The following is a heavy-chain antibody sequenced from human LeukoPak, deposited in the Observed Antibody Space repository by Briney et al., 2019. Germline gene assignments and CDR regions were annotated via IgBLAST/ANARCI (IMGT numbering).Heavy chain of an antibody. CDR1: NGSISSSY. CDR2: IYYSGSP. V-gene: IGHV4-59*12. Sequence: SETLSLTCTVSNGSISSSYWSWIRQPPGKGLEWIGYIYYSGSPNYNPSLKSRVTISVDTSKNQFSLKLSSVTAADTAVYYCARDRPYYYDSSGYPGGDYWGQGTLVTVSS. CDR3: ARDRPYYYDSSGYPGGDY. J-gene: IGHJ4*02. D-gene: IGHD3-22*01.